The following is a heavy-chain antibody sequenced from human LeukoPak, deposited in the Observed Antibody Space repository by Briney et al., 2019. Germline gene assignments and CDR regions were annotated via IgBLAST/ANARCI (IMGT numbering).Heavy chain of an antibody. J-gene: IGHJ4*02. CDR2: IYNSGST. CDR1: GASFNTGDYY. V-gene: IGHV4-31*03. Sequence: SQTLSLTCIVSGASFNTGDYYWNWIRQHPGKGLEWIGYIYNSGSTYYNPSLKSRVTISVDASKNHFSLRLTSVTAADSAVYYCARGAPPDSWGQGTLVTVSS. CDR3: ARGAPPDS.